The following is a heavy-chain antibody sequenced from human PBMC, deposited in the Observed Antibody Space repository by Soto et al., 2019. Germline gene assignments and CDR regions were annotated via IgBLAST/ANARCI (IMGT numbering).Heavy chain of an antibody. CDR3: AREMGVIGAPGYTWLDP. CDR2: INPSSGGT. CDR1: GYTFSDYY. V-gene: IGHV1-2*02. Sequence: VASVKVSCKASGYTFSDYYVHWVREAPGQGLEWMGWINPSSGGTIYTQRFQGRVTMTRDTSISTVYMELSRLTSDDTAVYYCAREMGVIGAPGYTWLDPWGQGALVTVSS. D-gene: IGHD1-26*01. J-gene: IGHJ5*02.